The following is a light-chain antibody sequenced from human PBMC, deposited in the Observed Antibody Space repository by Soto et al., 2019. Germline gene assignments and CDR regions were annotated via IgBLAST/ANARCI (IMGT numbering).Light chain of an antibody. J-gene: IGKJ1*01. Sequence: EIVFTQSPGTLSLSPGERATLSCRASQRVSSSYLAWYHQKPGQAPRLLIYGASGRATGIPDRFSGSGSGTDFTLTISRLEPEDFAVYYCQQYGSTLLWTFGQGTKVEIK. CDR3: QQYGSTLLWT. CDR1: QRVSSSY. V-gene: IGKV3-20*01. CDR2: GAS.